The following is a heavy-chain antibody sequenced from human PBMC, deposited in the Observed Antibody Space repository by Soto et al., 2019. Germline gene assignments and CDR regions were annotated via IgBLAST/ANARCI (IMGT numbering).Heavy chain of an antibody. CDR1: GYTFTSYA. CDR2: INAGNGNT. D-gene: IGHD2-21*02. J-gene: IGHJ4*02. CDR3: ARSIVVVTALDY. V-gene: IGHV1-3*05. Sequence: QVQLVQSGAEEKKPGASVKVSCKASGYTFTSYAMHWVRQAPVQRLEWMGWINAGNGNTKYLQKFQGRVTITRDNSASTAYMELSSLRSEDTAVYSCARSIVVVTALDYWGQGTLVTVSS.